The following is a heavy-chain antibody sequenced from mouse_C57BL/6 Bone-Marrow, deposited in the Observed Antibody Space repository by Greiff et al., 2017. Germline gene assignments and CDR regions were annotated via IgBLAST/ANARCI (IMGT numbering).Heavy chain of an antibody. CDR1: GFTFTSYW. V-gene: IGHV1-64*01. CDR2: IHPNSGST. Sequence: QVQLQQPGAELVKPGASVKLSCKASGFTFTSYWMHWVKQRPGQGLEWIGMIHPNSGSTNYNEKFKSKGTLTVDKYSSTAYLQLSSLTSEDSAVYYYARRPQGLFSYWGQGTRVTVSA. CDR3: ARRPQGLFSY. D-gene: IGHD6-2*01. J-gene: IGHJ3*01.